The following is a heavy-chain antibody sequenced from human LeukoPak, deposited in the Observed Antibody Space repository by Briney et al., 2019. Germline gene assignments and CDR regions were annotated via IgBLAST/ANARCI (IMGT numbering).Heavy chain of an antibody. V-gene: IGHV4-59*08. J-gene: IGHJ4*02. D-gene: IGHD5-24*01. CDR2: IYYSGST. Sequence: SETLSLTCTVSGGSISSYYWNWIRQPPGKGLEWIGYIYYSGSTNHNPFLKSRVTISVDTSKNQFSLKLSSVTAADTALYYCARTSYPSRDAYTPFDYWGQGTLVTVSS. CDR3: ARTSYPSRDAYTPFDY. CDR1: GGSISSYY.